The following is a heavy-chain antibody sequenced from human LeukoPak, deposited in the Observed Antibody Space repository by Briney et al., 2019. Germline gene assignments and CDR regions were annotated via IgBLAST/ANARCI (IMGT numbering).Heavy chain of an antibody. V-gene: IGHV4-4*07. CDR3: ARGQGATVPQVGKNWFDP. Sequence: PSETLSLTCTVSGGSISSYYWSWIRQPAGKGLESIGHISTSGSTNYNPSLKSRVTMSVDTSKNQFSLKLSSVTAADTAVYYCARGQGATVPQVGKNWFDPWGQGTRVIVSS. D-gene: IGHD1-26*01. CDR1: GGSISSYY. J-gene: IGHJ5*02. CDR2: ISTSGST.